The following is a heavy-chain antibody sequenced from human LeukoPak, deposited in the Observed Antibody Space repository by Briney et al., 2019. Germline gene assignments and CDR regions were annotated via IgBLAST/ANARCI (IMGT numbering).Heavy chain of an antibody. V-gene: IGHV3-23*01. CDR2: ISGSGGST. CDR1: GFTFSSYA. J-gene: IGHJ4*02. CDR3: AKGRSITIFGVAGWYYFDY. D-gene: IGHD3-3*01. Sequence: GGSLRLSCAASGFTFSSYAMSWVRQAPGKGLEWVSAISGSGGSTYYADSVKGRFTISRDNSKNTLYLQMNSLRAEDTAVYYCAKGRSITIFGVAGWYYFDYWGQGTLVTVSS.